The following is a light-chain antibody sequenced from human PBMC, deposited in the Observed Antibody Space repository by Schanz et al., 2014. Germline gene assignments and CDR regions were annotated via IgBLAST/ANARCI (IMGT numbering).Light chain of an antibody. CDR3: QNYNSDPGGLT. V-gene: IGKV1-27*01. CDR2: AVT. J-gene: IGKJ4*01. CDR1: QAISNY. Sequence: DIQMTQSPSSLSASVGDRVTISCRASQAISNYLAWYKHKPGQLPKLLIFAVTALQTGVPSRFSGTGFGTEFSHTITSLQAEDVATYYCQNYNSDPGGLTFGGGTKVETK.